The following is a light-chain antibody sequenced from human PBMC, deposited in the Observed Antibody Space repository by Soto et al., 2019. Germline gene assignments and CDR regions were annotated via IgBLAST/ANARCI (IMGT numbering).Light chain of an antibody. CDR3: SSSISSSTFVV. J-gene: IGLJ2*01. CDR1: SRDVGGYND. Sequence: QSALTQPASVSGSPGQSITISCTGTSRDVGGYNDVSWHQQHPGKAPKVIITEVSNRPSGVSNRFSGSKSGNTASLTISGLQAEDEADYYCSSSISSSTFVVFGGGTKLTVL. V-gene: IGLV2-14*01. CDR2: EVS.